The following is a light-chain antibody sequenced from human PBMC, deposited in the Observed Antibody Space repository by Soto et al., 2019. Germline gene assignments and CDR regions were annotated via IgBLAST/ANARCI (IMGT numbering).Light chain of an antibody. CDR2: WAS. Sequence: TVMTQSPDSLALSLGERATINCKSSQSLLSSSDNRNYLAWFQQKPGQPPKLLIRWASTRESGVPDRFSASGSGTDFTLTISSLQSEDFALYYCQEYNDWPPWTFGQGTKVEIK. J-gene: IGKJ1*01. V-gene: IGKV4-1*01. CDR3: QEYNDWPPWT. CDR1: QSLLSSSDNRNY.